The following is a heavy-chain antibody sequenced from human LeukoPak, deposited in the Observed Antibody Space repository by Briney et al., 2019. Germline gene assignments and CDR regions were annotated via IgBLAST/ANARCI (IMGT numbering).Heavy chain of an antibody. D-gene: IGHD6-19*01. CDR1: GFTFDDYA. V-gene: IGHV3-9*01. J-gene: IGHJ3*02. CDR2: ISWNSGSI. Sequence: PGGSLRLSCAASGFTFDDYAMHWVRQAPGKGLEWVSGISWNSGSIGYADSVKGRFTISRDNAKNSLYLQMNSLRAEDTALYYCAKDMGWLVLSVNAFDIWGQGTMVTVSS. CDR3: AKDMGWLVLSVNAFDI.